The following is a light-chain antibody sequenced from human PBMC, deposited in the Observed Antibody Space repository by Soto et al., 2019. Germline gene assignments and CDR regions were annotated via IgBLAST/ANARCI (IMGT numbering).Light chain of an antibody. V-gene: IGKV1-39*01. CDR1: QTIRHY. CDR3: QETYSTPWT. J-gene: IGKJ1*01. CDR2: DVS. Sequence: DIQMTQSPSSLSASVGDRVTITCRASQTIRHYLNWYQQRPGKAPNLLIYDVSSLQSGVPSRISGSGSGTDFTLTTSNLQPEDFATYYCQETYSTPWTFGQGTKVDIK.